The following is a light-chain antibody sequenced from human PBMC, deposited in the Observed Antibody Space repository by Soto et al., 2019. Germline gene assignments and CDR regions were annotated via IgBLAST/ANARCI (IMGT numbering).Light chain of an antibody. Sequence: QSALTQPPSVSAAPGQKVTISCSGSSSNIGDNYVSWYQQLPGTAPKLLIYDNHIRPSGIPDRFSGSKSGTSATLGITGLQTGDEADYYCGTWDSSLSAVVFGGGTKVTVL. CDR2: DNH. V-gene: IGLV1-51*01. J-gene: IGLJ2*01. CDR3: GTWDSSLSAVV. CDR1: SSNIGDNY.